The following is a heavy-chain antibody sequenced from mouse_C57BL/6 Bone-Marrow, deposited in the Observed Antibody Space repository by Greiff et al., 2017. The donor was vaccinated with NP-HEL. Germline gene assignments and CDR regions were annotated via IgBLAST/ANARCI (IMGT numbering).Heavy chain of an antibody. CDR2: IYPGGGYT. J-gene: IGHJ2*01. V-gene: IGHV1-63*01. CDR1: GYTFTNYW. D-gene: IGHD1-1*01. Sequence: QVQLQQSGAELVRPGTSVKMSCKASGYTFTNYWIGWVKQRPGHGLEWIGDIYPGGGYTNYNEKFKGKATLTADKSSSTAYMQFSSLTSEDSALYDGARYCYGSSFDYGGQGTTLTVSA. CDR3: ARYCYGSSFDY.